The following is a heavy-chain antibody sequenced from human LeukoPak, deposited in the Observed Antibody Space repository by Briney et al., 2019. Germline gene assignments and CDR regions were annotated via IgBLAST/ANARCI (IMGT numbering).Heavy chain of an antibody. J-gene: IGHJ4*02. CDR1: GGTFSSYA. D-gene: IGHD3-9*01. Sequence: SVKVSCKASGGTFSSYAISWVRQAPGQGLEWMGGIIPIFGTANYAQKFQGRVTITADESTSTAYMELSSLRSEDTAVYYCARGYYDILTGYYDGYYFDYWGQGTLVTVSS. V-gene: IGHV1-69*13. CDR2: IIPIFGTA. CDR3: ARGYYDILTGYYDGYYFDY.